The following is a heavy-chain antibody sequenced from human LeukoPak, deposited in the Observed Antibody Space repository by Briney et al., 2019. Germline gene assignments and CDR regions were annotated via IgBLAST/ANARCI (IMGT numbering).Heavy chain of an antibody. D-gene: IGHD4-11*01. V-gene: IGHV1-2*02. Sequence: ASVKVSCKASGYTFTGYYMHWVRQPPGQGLEWMGWINPNSGDTNYAQKFQGRVTMTRDTSISTAYMELSRLRSDDTAVYCCARWMTTVITPDYWGQGTLVTVSS. J-gene: IGHJ4*02. CDR2: INPNSGDT. CDR3: ARWMTTVITPDY. CDR1: GYTFTGYY.